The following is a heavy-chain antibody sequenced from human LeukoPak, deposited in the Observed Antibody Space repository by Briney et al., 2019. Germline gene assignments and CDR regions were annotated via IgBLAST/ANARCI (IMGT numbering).Heavy chain of an antibody. Sequence: PSETLSLTCTVSGGSISSGGYYWSWIRQHPGKGLEWIGYIYYSGSTYYNPSLKSRVTISVDTSKIQFSLKLSSVTAADTAVYYCARGFPDKVWGNSRPTAGYFQHWGQGTLVTVSS. V-gene: IGHV4-31*03. D-gene: IGHD3-16*01. CDR3: ARGFPDKVWGNSRPTAGYFQH. J-gene: IGHJ1*01. CDR1: GGSISSGGYY. CDR2: IYYSGST.